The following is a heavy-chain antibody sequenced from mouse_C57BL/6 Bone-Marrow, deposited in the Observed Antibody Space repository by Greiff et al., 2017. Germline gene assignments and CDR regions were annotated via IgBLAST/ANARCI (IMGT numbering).Heavy chain of an antibody. J-gene: IGHJ1*03. V-gene: IGHV14-4*01. Sequence: VQMQQSGAELVRPGASVKLSCAASGFNIKDDYMHWVKQRPEQGLEWIGWIDPENGDTEYASKFQGKATITADTSSNTAYLQLSSLTSEDTAVYYCTTYDGYYWYVDVWGTGTTVTVSS. CDR2: IDPENGDT. D-gene: IGHD2-3*01. CDR3: TTYDGYYWYVDV. CDR1: GFNIKDDY.